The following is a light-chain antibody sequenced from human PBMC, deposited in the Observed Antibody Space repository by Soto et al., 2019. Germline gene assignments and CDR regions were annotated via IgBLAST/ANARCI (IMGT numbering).Light chain of an antibody. CDR2: WAS. V-gene: IGKV4-1*01. Sequence: DIVMTQSPDSLAVSLGERATINCKSSQSVLYSSNNKNYLAWYQRKPGQPPKMVIYWASTRESGVPDRFSGSGSGTDFTLTISSLQAEDVAVYYCQQYYSTTPTFGQGTKLEIK. CDR1: QSVLYSSNNKNY. CDR3: QQYYSTTPT. J-gene: IGKJ2*01.